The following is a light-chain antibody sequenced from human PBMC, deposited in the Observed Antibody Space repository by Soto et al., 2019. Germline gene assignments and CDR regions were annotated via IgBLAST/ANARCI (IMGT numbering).Light chain of an antibody. CDR1: QTVSSNY. Sequence: DIVLTQSPDTLSLSPGERATLSCRASQTVSSNYLAWCQQRPCQAPRLLIYGASTRAAGIPDRFSGSGSGTDFTLTITRLEPEDSAVYFCQQYTGPPTTFGQGTRLEIK. CDR3: QQYTGPPTT. CDR2: GAS. V-gene: IGKV3-20*01. J-gene: IGKJ5*01.